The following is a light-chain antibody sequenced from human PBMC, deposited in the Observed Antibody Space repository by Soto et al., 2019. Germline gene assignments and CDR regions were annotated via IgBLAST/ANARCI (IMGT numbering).Light chain of an antibody. J-gene: IGKJ1*01. Sequence: EIGWTQSPGTLSLSPGERATLSCRASQSVSSSYLAWYQQKPGQAPRLLIYGASSRATGIPDRFSGSGSGTDFTLTISRLEPEDFAVYYCQQYGRSPRTFGQGTKLDIK. CDR2: GAS. CDR3: QQYGRSPRT. CDR1: QSVSSSY. V-gene: IGKV3-20*01.